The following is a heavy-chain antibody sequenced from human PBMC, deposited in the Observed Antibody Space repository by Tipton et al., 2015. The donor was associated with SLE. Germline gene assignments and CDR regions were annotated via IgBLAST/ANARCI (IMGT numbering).Heavy chain of an antibody. CDR3: ATIGDSDDYGYFQP. J-gene: IGHJ1*01. CDR1: DGSINTYY. V-gene: IGHV4-59*01. Sequence: TLSLTCKVSDGSINTYYWSWIRQPPGKGLEWIAYIYSRGSTKYNPSLKSRVTISVDTSRNLVSLKLSSVTAADTAVYYCATIGDSDDYGYFQPWGQGPLLTVSS. CDR2: IYSRGST. D-gene: IGHD4-17*01.